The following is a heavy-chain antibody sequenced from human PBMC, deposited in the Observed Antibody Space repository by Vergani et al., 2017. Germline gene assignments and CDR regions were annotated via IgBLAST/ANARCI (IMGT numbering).Heavy chain of an antibody. CDR3: ARGKTYYYDSSGPYFDY. J-gene: IGHJ4*02. CDR1: GYSFTSYW. Sequence: EVQLVQSGAEVKKPGESLKISCKGSGYSFTSYWIGWVRQMPGKGLEWMGIIYPAESDTRYSPSFQGQVTISADKSISTAYLQWSSLKASDTAMYYCARGKTYYYDSSGPYFDYWGQGTLVTVSS. CDR2: IYPAESDT. D-gene: IGHD3-22*01. V-gene: IGHV5-51*01.